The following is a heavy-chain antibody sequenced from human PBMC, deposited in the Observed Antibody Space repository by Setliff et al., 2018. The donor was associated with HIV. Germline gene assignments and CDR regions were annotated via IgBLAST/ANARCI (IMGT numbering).Heavy chain of an antibody. D-gene: IGHD3-3*01. J-gene: IGHJ6*02. CDR2: IYYSGST. CDR1: GGSISSYY. CDR3: ARIFGDQGYYYGMDV. Sequence: SETLSLTCTVSGGSISSYYWSWIRQPPGKGLEWIGYIYYSGSTNCNPSLKSRVTISVDTSKNQFSLKLSSVIAADTAVYYCARIFGDQGYYYGMDVWGQGTTVTVSS. V-gene: IGHV4-59*01.